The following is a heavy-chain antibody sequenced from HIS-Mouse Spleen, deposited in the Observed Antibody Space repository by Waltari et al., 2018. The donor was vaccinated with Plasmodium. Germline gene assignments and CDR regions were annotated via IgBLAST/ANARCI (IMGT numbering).Heavy chain of an antibody. Sequence: EVQLVESGGGLVQPGVALRLSGAAAGSTFSSYWRSWVRQAPGKGLEWVANIKQDGSEKYYVDSVKGRFTISRDNAKNSLYLQMNSLRAEDTAVYYCASSWYWYFDLWGRGTLVTVSS. CDR1: GSTFSSYW. D-gene: IGHD6-13*01. J-gene: IGHJ2*01. V-gene: IGHV3-7*01. CDR2: IKQDGSEK. CDR3: ASSWYWYFDL.